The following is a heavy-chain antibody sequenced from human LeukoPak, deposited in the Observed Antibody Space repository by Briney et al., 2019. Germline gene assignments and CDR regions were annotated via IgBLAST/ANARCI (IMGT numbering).Heavy chain of an antibody. CDR3: ARVSMVRGVIIMYHFDY. Sequence: ASVKVSCKASDYTFTSYGISWVQQAPGQGPEWMGWISPYNGNTNYAQKVQGRVTMTTDTSTSTAYMELRSLRSDDTAVYYCARVSMVRGVIIMYHFDYWGQGTLVTVSS. CDR2: ISPYNGNT. V-gene: IGHV1-18*01. D-gene: IGHD3-10*01. J-gene: IGHJ4*02. CDR1: DYTFTSYG.